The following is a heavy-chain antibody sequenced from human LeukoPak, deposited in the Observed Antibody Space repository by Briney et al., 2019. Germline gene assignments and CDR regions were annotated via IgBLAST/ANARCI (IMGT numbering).Heavy chain of an antibody. J-gene: IGHJ4*02. CDR3: ARGTGTTSTLSI. V-gene: IGHV4-59*01. Sequence: PSETLSLTCTASGGSTSSYYWSWIRQPPGKGLEWIGYIYYSGSTNYNPSLKSRVTISVDTSKNQFSLKLSSVTAADTAVYYCARGTGTTSTLSIWGQGTLVTVSS. D-gene: IGHD1-7*01. CDR1: GGSTSSYY. CDR2: IYYSGST.